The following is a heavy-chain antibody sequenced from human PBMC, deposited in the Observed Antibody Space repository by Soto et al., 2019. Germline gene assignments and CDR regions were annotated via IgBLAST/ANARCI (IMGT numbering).Heavy chain of an antibody. CDR2: VDSAGSGT. CDR3: ATVFEH. Sequence: VPLVESGGGSVQPGGSLRLSCVASGITFSGFWMHWVRQVPGKGLVWVARVDSAGSGTSYADSVKGRFTISRDNAKNTLSLHMAGLRVEDTAVYYCATVFEHWGQGIPVTVSS. V-gene: IGHV3-74*01. CDR1: GITFSGFW. J-gene: IGHJ4*02.